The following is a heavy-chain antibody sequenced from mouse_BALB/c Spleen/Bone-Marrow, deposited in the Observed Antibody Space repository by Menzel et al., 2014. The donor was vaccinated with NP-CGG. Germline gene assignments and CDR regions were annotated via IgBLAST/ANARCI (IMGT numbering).Heavy chain of an antibody. CDR1: GFDFSRYW. V-gene: IGHV4-1*02. D-gene: IGHD3-3*01. Sequence: EVMLVESGGGLVQPGGSLKLSCAASGFDFSRYWMSWVRQAPGKGPEWIGEINPDSRTINSTPSLKDKFVISRDNGKNTLYLQMRKVRSEDTALYYCARRDYYYGVDYWGQGTSVTVSS. CDR2: INPDSRTI. CDR3: ARRDYYYGVDY. J-gene: IGHJ4*01.